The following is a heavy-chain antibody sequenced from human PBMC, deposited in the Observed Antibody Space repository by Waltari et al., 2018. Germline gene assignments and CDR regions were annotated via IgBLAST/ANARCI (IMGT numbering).Heavy chain of an antibody. CDR3: AYGSSGYYHYFDY. CDR2: IYSGGST. Sequence: EVQLVESGGGLIQPGGSLRLSCAASGFTVSSNYMSWVRQAPGKGLEWVSVIYSGGSTYYADSVKGRFTISRDNSKNTLYLQMNSLRAEDTAVYYCAYGSSGYYHYFDYWGQGTLVTVSS. CDR1: GFTVSSNY. J-gene: IGHJ4*02. V-gene: IGHV3-53*01. D-gene: IGHD3-22*01.